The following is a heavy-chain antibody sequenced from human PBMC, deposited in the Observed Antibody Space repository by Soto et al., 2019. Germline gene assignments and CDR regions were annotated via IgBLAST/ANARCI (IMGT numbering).Heavy chain of an antibody. Sequence: ASVKVSCKGAGYTFSNYYMHWVRQAPGQRLEWMGWINAGNGNTKYSQKFQGRVTITRDTSASTAYMELSSLRSEDTAVYYCARGTTVTTGYCDYWGQGTLVTVSS. D-gene: IGHD4-17*01. J-gene: IGHJ4*02. CDR2: INAGNGNT. CDR3: ARGTTVTTGYCDY. V-gene: IGHV1-3*01. CDR1: GYTFSNYY.